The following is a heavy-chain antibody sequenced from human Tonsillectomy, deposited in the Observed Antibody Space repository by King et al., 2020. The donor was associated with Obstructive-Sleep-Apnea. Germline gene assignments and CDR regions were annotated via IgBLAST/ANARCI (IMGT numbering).Heavy chain of an antibody. Sequence: VQLVESGGGLVQPGGSLRLSCAASVFTFSSFWRNWVRQAPGKGLEWVANIRQDGSEKYYVYSVKGRFTIARDNAKNSLFLQMNSLRAEDTAVYYCARVGYDDVWGSYHSDYWGQGTLVTVSS. D-gene: IGHD3-16*02. J-gene: IGHJ4*02. V-gene: IGHV3-7*03. CDR2: IRQDGSEK. CDR3: ARVGYDDVWGSYHSDY. CDR1: VFTFSSFW.